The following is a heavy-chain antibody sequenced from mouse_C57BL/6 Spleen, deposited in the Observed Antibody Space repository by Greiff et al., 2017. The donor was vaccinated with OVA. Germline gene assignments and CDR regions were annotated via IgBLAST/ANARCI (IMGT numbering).Heavy chain of an antibody. CDR3: ARRSYGNYYYAMDY. Sequence: EVQLVESGGGLVKPGGSLKLSCAASGFTFSDYGMHWVRQAPEKGLEWVAYISSGSSTIYYADTVKGRFTISRDNAKNTLFLQMTSLRSEDTAMYYCARRSYGNYYYAMDYWGQGTSVTVSS. CDR2: ISSGSSTI. V-gene: IGHV5-17*01. J-gene: IGHJ4*01. D-gene: IGHD2-1*01. CDR1: GFTFSDYG.